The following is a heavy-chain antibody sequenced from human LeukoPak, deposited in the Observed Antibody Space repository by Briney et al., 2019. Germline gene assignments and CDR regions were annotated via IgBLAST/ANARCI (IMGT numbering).Heavy chain of an antibody. V-gene: IGHV4-34*01. Sequence: SETLSLTCAVYGGSFSGYYWSWIRQPPGKGLEWIGETNHSGSTNYNPSLKSRVTISVDTSKNQFSLKLSSVTAADTAVYYCAREDSTGDSSFDIWGQGTMVTVSS. CDR1: GGSFSGYY. CDR2: TNHSGST. D-gene: IGHD6-25*01. CDR3: AREDSTGDSSFDI. J-gene: IGHJ3*02.